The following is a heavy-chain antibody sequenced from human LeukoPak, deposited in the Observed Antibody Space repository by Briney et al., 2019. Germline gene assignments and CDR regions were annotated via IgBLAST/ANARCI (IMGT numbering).Heavy chain of an antibody. CDR1: GFTFSRYA. D-gene: IGHD5-12*01. CDR3: ARDLRGYSGYDSDF. CDR2: ISGSGENT. Sequence: VSLRLSCAASGFTFSRYAMSWVRQAPAKGLEWVSVISGSGENTHYADSVKGRFTISRDNSKNTLYLQMNSLRAEDTAVYYCARDLRGYSGYDSDFWGQGTLVTVSS. J-gene: IGHJ4*02. V-gene: IGHV3-23*01.